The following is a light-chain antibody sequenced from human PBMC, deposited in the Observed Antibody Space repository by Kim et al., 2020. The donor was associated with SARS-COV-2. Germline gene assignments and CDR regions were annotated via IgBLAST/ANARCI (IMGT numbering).Light chain of an antibody. CDR2: AAS. V-gene: IGKV1-39*01. Sequence: DIQMTQSPSTLSASVGDRVTITCRTTQSISSHLNWYQQKPGRAPKLRISAASTLQGGVPSRFSGSGSETDFTFTISRLQPEVFATYSCQKSYITPLTFGPGTKVDIK. J-gene: IGKJ3*01. CDR1: QSISSH. CDR3: QKSYITPLT.